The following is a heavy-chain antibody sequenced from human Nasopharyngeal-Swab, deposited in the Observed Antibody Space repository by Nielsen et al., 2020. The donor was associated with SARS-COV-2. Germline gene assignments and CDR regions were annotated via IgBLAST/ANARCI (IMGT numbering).Heavy chain of an antibody. V-gene: IGHV3-23*01. CDR3: ASMGEVGATPTFDY. D-gene: IGHD1-26*01. Sequence: GESLKISCAASGFTFSSYAVSWVRQAPGKGLEWVSAISGSGGSTYYADSVKGRFTISRDNSKNTLYLQMNSLRAEDTAVYYCASMGEVGATPTFDYWGQGTLVTVSS. CDR2: ISGSGGST. CDR1: GFTFSSYA. J-gene: IGHJ4*02.